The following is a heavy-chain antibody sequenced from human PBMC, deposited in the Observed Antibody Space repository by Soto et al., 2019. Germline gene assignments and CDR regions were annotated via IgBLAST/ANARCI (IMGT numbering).Heavy chain of an antibody. V-gene: IGHV1-69*02. Sequence: QGQLVQSGVEVKKPGSSVKVSCKAAGGSFSIYTVFWVRQAPGQGLEWMGRIIPMFDIANYAQNFQGRVTFTADKSTDTVYMEMLNLRSDDTAVYYCTLCSWSAEVVDIWGQGTLVTVSS. CDR3: TLCSWSAEVVDI. CDR2: IIPMFDIA. D-gene: IGHD6-13*01. CDR1: GGSFSIYT. J-gene: IGHJ3*02.